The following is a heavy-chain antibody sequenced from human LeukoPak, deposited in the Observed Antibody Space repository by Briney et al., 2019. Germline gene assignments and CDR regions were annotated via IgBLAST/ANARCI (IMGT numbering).Heavy chain of an antibody. V-gene: IGHV4-39*01. CDR1: CGSLSSSAFY. CDR3: ARHSGLRSPLGV. CDR2: TYYSGST. J-gene: IGHJ6*04. D-gene: IGHD3-3*01. Sequence: SETPSPPFRVSCGSLSSSAFYLGWVPPPPRKGVGWIGSTYYSGSTYYTPSLKSRLTISVDTSKNQFSLKLSSVTAADTAVYYCARHSGLRSPLGVWGKGTTVTVSS.